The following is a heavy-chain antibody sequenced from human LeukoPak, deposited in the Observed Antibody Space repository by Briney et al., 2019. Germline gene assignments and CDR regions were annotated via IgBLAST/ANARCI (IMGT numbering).Heavy chain of an antibody. CDR1: GGSITSYY. D-gene: IGHD3-22*01. V-gene: IGHV4-59*01. CDR2: IYYSGST. J-gene: IGHJ4*02. Sequence: SETLSLTCIVSGGSITSYYWSWIRQPPGKGLEWIGYIYYSGSTNYNPSLKSRVTISVDTSKNQFSLKLSSVTAADTAVYYCARDPSGYFNYWGQGTLATVSS. CDR3: ARDPSGYFNY.